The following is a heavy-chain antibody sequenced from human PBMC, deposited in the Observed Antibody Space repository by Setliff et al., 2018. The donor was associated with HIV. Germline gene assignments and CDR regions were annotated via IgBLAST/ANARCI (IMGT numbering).Heavy chain of an antibody. V-gene: IGHV3-49*04. CDR2: IRSKAYGRST. Sequence: GGSLRLSCTASGFTFGDYTMGWVRQAPGKGLEWVGFIRSKAYGRSTAYAASVKGTFTISRDDSRSIVYLQMNNLKTEDTAIYFCTRSRAQWELRDYYFDYWGQGTLVTVSS. J-gene: IGHJ4*02. CDR1: GFTFGDYT. CDR3: TRSRAQWELRDYYFDY. D-gene: IGHD1-26*01.